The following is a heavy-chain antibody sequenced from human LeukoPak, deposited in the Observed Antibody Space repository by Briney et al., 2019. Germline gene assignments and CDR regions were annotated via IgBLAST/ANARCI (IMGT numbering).Heavy chain of an antibody. J-gene: IGHJ5*02. CDR3: ARGVAGGSWYWFDP. CDR1: GGTFSSYA. D-gene: IGHD6-13*01. Sequence: GASVKVSCRASGGTFSSYAISWVRQAPGQGLEWMGGIIPIFGTANYAQKFQGRVTITADESTSTAYMELSSLRSEDTAVYYCARGVAGGSWYWFDPWGQGTLVTVSS. CDR2: IIPIFGTA. V-gene: IGHV1-69*13.